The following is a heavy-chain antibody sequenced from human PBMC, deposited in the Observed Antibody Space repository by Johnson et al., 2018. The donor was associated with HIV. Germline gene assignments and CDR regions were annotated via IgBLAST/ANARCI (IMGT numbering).Heavy chain of an antibody. D-gene: IGHD3-22*01. CDR3: YSSGYYYGDAFDI. Sequence: VQLVESGGGLVQPGGSLRLSCAASGFTFSRYDMHWVRQATGKGLEWVSGIGTAGDTYYPGSVKGRFTISRDNSKSTLYLQMNSLRAEDTAVFYCYSSGYYYGDAFDIWGQGTMVTVSS. CDR1: GFTFSRYD. V-gene: IGHV3-13*01. J-gene: IGHJ3*02. CDR2: IGTAGDT.